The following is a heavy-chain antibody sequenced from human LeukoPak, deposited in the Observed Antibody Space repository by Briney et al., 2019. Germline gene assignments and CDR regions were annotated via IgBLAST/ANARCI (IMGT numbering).Heavy chain of an antibody. J-gene: IGHJ3*02. CDR1: GVTFSNYY. V-gene: IGHV3-48*04. CDR2: ISRSGSTT. CDR3: ASDPPCASDAFDI. Sequence: GGSLRLSCAASGVTFSNYYTNWVRQAPGKGLEWVSYISRSGSTTYYADSVKGRFTISRDTAKNSLYLQMNSLRAEDTAVYYCASDPPCASDAFDIWGQGTMVTVSS.